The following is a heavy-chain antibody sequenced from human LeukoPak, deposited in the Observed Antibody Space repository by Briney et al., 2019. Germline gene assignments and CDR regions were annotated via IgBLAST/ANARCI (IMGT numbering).Heavy chain of an antibody. D-gene: IGHD6-13*01. Sequence: GGSLRLSCAASGFTVSSNYMSWVRQAPGKGLEWVSVIYSGGSTYYADSVKGRFTISRDNSKNTLYLQMNSLRAEDTAVYYCARDGNIAAAGTISLFYWGQGTLVTVSS. CDR3: ARDGNIAAAGTISLFY. J-gene: IGHJ4*02. CDR2: IYSGGST. V-gene: IGHV3-53*01. CDR1: GFTVSSNY.